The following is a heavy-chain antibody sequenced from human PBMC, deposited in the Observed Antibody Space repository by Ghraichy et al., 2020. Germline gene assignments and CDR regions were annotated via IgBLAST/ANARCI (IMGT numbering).Heavy chain of an antibody. CDR2: IRNKANTYAT. J-gene: IGHJ6*02. CDR3: ARHTTRDRADITGNTVYGLAV. V-gene: IGHV3-73*01. CDR1: GFTFSGSS. Sequence: GGSLRLSCAASGFTFSGSSMHWFRQASGKGLEWVGRIRNKANTYATAYAPSVKGRFTISRDDSKNTAYLQMNSLKTEDTSMYYCARHTTRDRADITGNTVYGLAVWGQATTVTVSS. D-gene: IGHD1-20*01.